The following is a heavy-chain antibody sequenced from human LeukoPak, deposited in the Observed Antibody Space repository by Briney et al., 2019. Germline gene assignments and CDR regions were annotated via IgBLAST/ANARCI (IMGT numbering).Heavy chain of an antibody. CDR2: ISGDGTRT. J-gene: IGHJ4*02. D-gene: IGHD3-10*01. V-gene: IGHV3-23*01. CDR1: GFSFSSYA. Sequence: TGGSLRLSCAASGFSFSSYAMTWARQAPVKGLEWVSAISGDGTRTYYVDSVKGRFTISRDNSKNTLYLEMSSLRVEDTAIYYCAKWPAGAMDYFDYWGQGTLVTVSS. CDR3: AKWPAGAMDYFDY.